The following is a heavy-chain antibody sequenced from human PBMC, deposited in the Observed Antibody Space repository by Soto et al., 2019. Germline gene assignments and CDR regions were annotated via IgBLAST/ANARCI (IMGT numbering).Heavy chain of an antibody. CDR2: IVPIFGTA. D-gene: IGHD5-12*01. CDR3: ARDRKNRDGYNYRLFD. CDR1: GDTFSSYA. Sequence: QVQLVQSGAEVKKPGSSVKVSCKSSGDTFSSYAISWVRQAPGQGLEWMGGIVPIFGTARYAQKFQDIVTITADEATNTAYMELSSLRSHDTAVYYCARDRKNRDGYNYRLFDWGQGTLVAVSS. V-gene: IGHV1-69*01. J-gene: IGHJ4*02.